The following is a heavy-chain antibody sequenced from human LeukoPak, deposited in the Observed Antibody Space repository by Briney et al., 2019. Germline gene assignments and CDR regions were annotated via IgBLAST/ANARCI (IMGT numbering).Heavy chain of an antibody. V-gene: IGHV3-9*01. CDR2: INWKSDNM. J-gene: IGHJ4*02. Sequence: PGGSLRLSCAASGFTFDNNAMHWVRQAPGKGLEWVSSINWKSDNMDYADPVKGRFTISRDNARNSLYLQMNSLRVEDTALYYCAKEGSDCTNGICRYFDYWGQGTLVTVSS. CDR3: AKEGSDCTNGICRYFDY. CDR1: GFTFDNNA. D-gene: IGHD2-8*01.